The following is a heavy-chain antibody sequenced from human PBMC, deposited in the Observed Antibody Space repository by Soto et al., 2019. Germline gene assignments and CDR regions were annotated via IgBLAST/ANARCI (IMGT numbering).Heavy chain of an antibody. CDR3: ARGYGRNLDY. J-gene: IGHJ4*02. CDR2: INHSGST. D-gene: IGHD3-10*01. V-gene: IGHV4-34*01. CDR1: GGSFRGYY. Sequence: QVQLQQWGAGLLKPSETLSLTCAVYGGSFRGYYWNWIRQPTGKGLEWIGEINHSGSTTYNPSRKSRVTTPQDTSKNQCSLKLSAMTAADTAVYYCARGYGRNLDYGGQGTLVTVSS.